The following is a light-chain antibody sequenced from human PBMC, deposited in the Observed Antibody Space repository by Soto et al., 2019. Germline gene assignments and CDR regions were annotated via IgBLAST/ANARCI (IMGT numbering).Light chain of an antibody. CDR2: DND. CDR3: GTWDDSLVSYV. CDR1: STNIGDNY. J-gene: IGLJ1*01. Sequence: QSVLTQPPSVSAAPGQRVIISCSGSSTNIGDNYVSWYQHLPGTAPKLVVYDNDRRPSELPGRFSGSKSGTSATLVITGLQTGDEADYYCGTWDDSLVSYVFVAGTKLTVL. V-gene: IGLV1-51*01.